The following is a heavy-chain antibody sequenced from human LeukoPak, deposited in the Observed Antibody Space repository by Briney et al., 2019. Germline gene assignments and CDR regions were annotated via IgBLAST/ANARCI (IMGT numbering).Heavy chain of an antibody. CDR2: ISYDGSNK. CDR1: GLTFSSSA. D-gene: IGHD3-3*01. CDR3: ARDLTIFGVVQPSGY. V-gene: IGHV3-30*14. J-gene: IGHJ4*02. Sequence: GGSLRLSCAASGLTFSSSAMHWVRQAPDRGLAWVAVISYDGSNKYYADSVKGRFTISRDNSKNTLYLQMNSLRAEDTAVYFCARDLTIFGVVQPSGYWGQGTLVTVSS.